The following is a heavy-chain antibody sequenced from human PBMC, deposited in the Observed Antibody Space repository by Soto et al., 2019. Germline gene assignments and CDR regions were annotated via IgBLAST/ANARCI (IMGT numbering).Heavy chain of an antibody. V-gene: IGHV1-69*02. Sequence: GASVKVSCKASGGTFSSYTMSWVRQAPGQGLEWMGRIIPILGIANYAQKFQGRVTITADKSTSTAYMELSSLRSEDTAVYYCARYRRRGAAFDYWGQGTLVTVSS. CDR3: ARYRRRGAAFDY. J-gene: IGHJ4*02. CDR1: GGTFSSYT. CDR2: IIPILGIA. D-gene: IGHD1-26*01.